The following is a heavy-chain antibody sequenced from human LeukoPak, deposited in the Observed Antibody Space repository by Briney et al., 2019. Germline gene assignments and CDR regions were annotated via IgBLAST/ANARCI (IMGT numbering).Heavy chain of an antibody. CDR3: ARTRSREGYNFDY. CDR2: IDWDDDK. J-gene: IGHJ4*02. CDR1: GFSLSTSGMC. V-gene: IGHV2-70*11. D-gene: IGHD5-24*01. Sequence: SGPTLVNPTQTLTLTCTFSGFSLSTSGMCVSWIRQPPGKALEWLARIDWDDDKYYTASLKTRLTISKDISKNQVILTMTNIDPVDTATYYCARTRSREGYNFDYWGQGTLVTVSS.